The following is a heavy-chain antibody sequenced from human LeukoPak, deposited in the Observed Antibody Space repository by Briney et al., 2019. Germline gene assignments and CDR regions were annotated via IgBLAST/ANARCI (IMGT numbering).Heavy chain of an antibody. J-gene: IGHJ4*02. D-gene: IGHD3-10*01. Sequence: GGSLRLSCAASVFTFSSYWMSCVRQAPGKGLEWVANIKQDGSEKYYVDSVKGRSTISRDNAKNSLYLQMNSLRAEDTAVYYCASGWFRELPENWGQGTLVTVSS. CDR1: VFTFSSYW. CDR2: IKQDGSEK. CDR3: ASGWFRELPEN. V-gene: IGHV3-7*01.